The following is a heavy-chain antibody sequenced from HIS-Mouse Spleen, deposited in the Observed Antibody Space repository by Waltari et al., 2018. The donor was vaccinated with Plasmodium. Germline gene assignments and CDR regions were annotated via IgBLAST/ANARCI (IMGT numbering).Heavy chain of an antibody. V-gene: IGHV4-34*01. Sequence: QVQLQQWGAGLLKPSETLSLTCAVYGGSFSGYYWSWIRQPPGKGLEWIGEINHSGSTNNNPALNGRVTISVDTSKNQFSLKLSSVTAADTAVYYCASSGSGSYYYWGQGTLVTVSS. CDR1: GGSFSGYY. J-gene: IGHJ4*02. CDR3: ASSGSGSYYY. D-gene: IGHD3-10*01. CDR2: INHSGST.